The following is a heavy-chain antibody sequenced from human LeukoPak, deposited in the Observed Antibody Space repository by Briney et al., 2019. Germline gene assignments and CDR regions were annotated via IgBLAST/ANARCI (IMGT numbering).Heavy chain of an antibody. V-gene: IGHV4-4*09. CDR2: IHTSGSN. J-gene: IGHJ3*01. CDR3: ARLSAAVHLGAFDL. CDR1: GVSISPYY. Sequence: SETLSLTCAVSGVSISPYYWAWIRQPPGKGLEWIGYIHTSGSNNQYPSLKSRVTISVDKSKNHFSLRLTSVTAADTAVYHCARLSAAVHLGAFDLWGRGTMVTVSS. D-gene: IGHD3-3*01.